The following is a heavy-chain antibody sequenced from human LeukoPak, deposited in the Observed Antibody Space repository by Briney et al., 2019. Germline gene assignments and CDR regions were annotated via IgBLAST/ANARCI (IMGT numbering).Heavy chain of an antibody. CDR1: GFTFSSYA. J-gene: IGHJ4*02. Sequence: GGSLRLSCAASGFTFSSYAMSWVRQAPGKGLEWVSAISGSGGSTYYADSVKGRFTISRDNAKNSLYLQMNSLRAEDTAVYYCARNWNYFNHWGQGTLVTVSS. CDR2: ISGSGGST. V-gene: IGHV3-23*01. D-gene: IGHD1-1*01. CDR3: ARNWNYFNH.